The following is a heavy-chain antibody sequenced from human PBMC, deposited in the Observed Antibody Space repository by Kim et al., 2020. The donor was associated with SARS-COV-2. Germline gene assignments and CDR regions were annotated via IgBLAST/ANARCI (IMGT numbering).Heavy chain of an antibody. CDR2: INHSGST. Sequence: SETLSLTCAVYGGSFSGYYWSWIRQPPGKGLEWIGEINHSGSTNYNPSLKSRVTISVDTSKNQFSLKLSSVTAADTAVYYCARRSLDILTGYYRGVRAFDIWGQGTMVTVSS. V-gene: IGHV4-34*01. CDR1: GGSFSGYY. D-gene: IGHD3-9*01. J-gene: IGHJ3*02. CDR3: ARRSLDILTGYYRGVRAFDI.